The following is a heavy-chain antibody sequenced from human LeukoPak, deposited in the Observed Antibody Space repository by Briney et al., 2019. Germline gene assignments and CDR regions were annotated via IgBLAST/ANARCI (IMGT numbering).Heavy chain of an antibody. J-gene: IGHJ4*02. V-gene: IGHV4-38-2*02. CDR1: GYSISSGYY. CDR2: IYHSGST. Sequence: SETLSLTCTVSGYSISSGYYWGWIRQPPGRGLEWIGSIYHSGSTYYNPSLKSRVTISVDTSKNQFSLKLSSVTAADTAVYYCARDRDYGGPGYWGQGTLVTVSS. D-gene: IGHD4-23*01. CDR3: ARDRDYGGPGY.